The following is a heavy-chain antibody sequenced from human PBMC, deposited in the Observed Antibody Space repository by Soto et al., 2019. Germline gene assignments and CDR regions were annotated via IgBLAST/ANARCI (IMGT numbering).Heavy chain of an antibody. CDR3: ARDQGLRPGGGGTEPLDI. CDR2: INPNGGST. J-gene: IGHJ3*02. Sequence: QVQLVQSGAEVKKPGASVKISCEASGYSFTSQYVHWVRQAPGQGLEWMGIINPNGGSTTYAQKFQGRVTMTRDTSTSTVYMERGSLTSEDPAVYYCARDQGLRPGGGGTEPLDIWGQGTMVTVAS. D-gene: IGHD5-12*01. V-gene: IGHV1-46*03. CDR1: GYSFTSQY.